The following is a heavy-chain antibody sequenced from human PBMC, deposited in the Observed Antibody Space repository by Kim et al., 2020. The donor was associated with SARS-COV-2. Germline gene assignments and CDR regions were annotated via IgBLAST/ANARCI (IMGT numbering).Heavy chain of an antibody. D-gene: IGHD3-22*01. CDR3: ARDLAYYYDSSGYLGDFDY. CDR2: INPNSGGT. Sequence: ASVKVSCKASGYTFTGYYMHWVRQAPGQGLEWMGWINPNSGGTNYAQKFQGRVTMTRDTSISTAYMELSRLRSDDTAVYYCARDLAYYYDSSGYLGDFDYWGQGTLVTVSS. CDR1: GYTFTGYY. V-gene: IGHV1-2*02. J-gene: IGHJ4*02.